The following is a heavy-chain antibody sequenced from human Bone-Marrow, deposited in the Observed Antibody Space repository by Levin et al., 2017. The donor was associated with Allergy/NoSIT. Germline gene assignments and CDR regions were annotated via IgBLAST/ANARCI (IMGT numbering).Heavy chain of an antibody. D-gene: IGHD6-6*01. V-gene: IGHV3-30*18. J-gene: IGHJ4*02. CDR2: ISYDGSNK. CDR3: AKDVRYSSSSTPDY. CDR1: GFTFSSYG. Sequence: GESLKISCAASGFTFSSYGMHWVRQAPGKGLEWVAVISYDGSNKYYADSVKGRFTISRDNSKNTLYLQMNSLRAEDTAVYYCAKDVRYSSSSTPDYWGQGTLVTVSS.